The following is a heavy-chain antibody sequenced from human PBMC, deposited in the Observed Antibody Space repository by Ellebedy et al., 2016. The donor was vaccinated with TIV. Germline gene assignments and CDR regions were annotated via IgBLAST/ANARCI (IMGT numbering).Heavy chain of an antibody. J-gene: IGHJ4*02. CDR1: GFSFTGYY. V-gene: IGHV1-2*02. CDR2: ITPNSGRT. Sequence: AASVKVSCKASGFSFTGYYIHWVRQAPGQGLEWMGWITPNSGRTKYSQKFQGRVTITRDTSASTAYMELSSLRSEDTAVYYCARERYSRVELDYWGQGTLVTVSS. D-gene: IGHD6-13*01. CDR3: ARERYSRVELDY.